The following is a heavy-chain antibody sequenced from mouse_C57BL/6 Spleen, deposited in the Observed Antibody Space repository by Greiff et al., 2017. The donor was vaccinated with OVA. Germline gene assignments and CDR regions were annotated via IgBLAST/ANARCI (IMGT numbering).Heavy chain of an antibody. J-gene: IGHJ4*01. Sequence: VQLQQSGPELVKPGASVKISCKASGYAFSSSWMNWVKQRPGKGLEWIGRIYPGDGDTNYNGKFKGKATLTADKSSSTAYMQLSSLTSEDSAVYFCARGDYDEDYGGQGTSVTVSS. CDR1: GYAFSSSW. CDR3: ARGDYDEDY. CDR2: IYPGDGDT. V-gene: IGHV1-82*01. D-gene: IGHD2-4*01.